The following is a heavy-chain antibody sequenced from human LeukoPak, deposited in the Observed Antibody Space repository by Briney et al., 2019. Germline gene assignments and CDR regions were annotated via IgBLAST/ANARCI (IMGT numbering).Heavy chain of an antibody. CDR2: INSSGSTI. J-gene: IGHJ5*02. D-gene: IGHD3-3*01. CDR3: ARHLGYDFWSGYLLPSRGNWFEP. CDR1: GFTFSDYY. Sequence: PGGSLRLSCAASGFTFSDYYMSWIRQAPGKGLEWVSYINSSGSTIYYAASVKGRFTISGDNANNSLYLQMNSLRAEDTAVYYCARHLGYDFWSGYLLPSRGNWFEPWGQGTLVTVSS. V-gene: IGHV3-11*04.